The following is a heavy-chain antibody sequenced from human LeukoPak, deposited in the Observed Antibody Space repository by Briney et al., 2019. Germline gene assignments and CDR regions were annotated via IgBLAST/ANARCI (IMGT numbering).Heavy chain of an antibody. CDR1: GDTFSSYA. CDR3: ARGSGLSSSSEGVYYYYYMDV. J-gene: IGHJ6*03. CDR2: IIPIFGTE. Sequence: ASVKVSCKASGDTFSSYAICWVRQAPGQGLEWMGGIIPIFGTENYAQKFLGRVTITADESTNTVYMDLSSLRSEDTAVYYCARGSGLSSSSEGVYYYYYMDVWGKGTTVTVSS. D-gene: IGHD6-6*01. V-gene: IGHV1-69*13.